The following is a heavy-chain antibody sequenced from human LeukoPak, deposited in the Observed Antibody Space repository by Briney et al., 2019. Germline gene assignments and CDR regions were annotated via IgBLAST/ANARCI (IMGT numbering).Heavy chain of an antibody. Sequence: PGGSPRLSCAASGFTFSSYAMSWVRQAPGKGLEWVSAISDSGAISYYADSVKGRFTISRDNSKNTLYLQMNSLRAEDTAVYYCARGGISYYFDYWGQGTLVTVSS. CDR3: ARGGISYYFDY. CDR1: GFTFSSYA. J-gene: IGHJ4*02. D-gene: IGHD2-8*02. V-gene: IGHV3-23*01. CDR2: ISDSGAIS.